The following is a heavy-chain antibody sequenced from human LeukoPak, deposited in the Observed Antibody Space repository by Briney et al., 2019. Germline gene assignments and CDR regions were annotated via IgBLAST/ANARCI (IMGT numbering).Heavy chain of an antibody. D-gene: IGHD3-3*01. CDR2: VYHSGST. CDR1: GSSISDNYY. CDR3: ARHNYYHFWSTLTWFDP. V-gene: IGHV4-38-2*01. Sequence: PSETLSLTCSVFGSSISDNYYWGWIRRPPGKGLEWIGSVYHSGSTYYNPSLKSRVTLSRDTSNNHFSLKLRSLTAAGTAVYYCARHNYYHFWSTLTWFDPWGQGTMVTVSS. J-gene: IGHJ5*02.